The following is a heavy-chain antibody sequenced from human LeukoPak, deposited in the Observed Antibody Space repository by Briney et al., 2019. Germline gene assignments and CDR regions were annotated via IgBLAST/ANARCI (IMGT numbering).Heavy chain of an antibody. CDR1: GFTLSGAT. CDR3: SRHEAMPGDY. J-gene: IGHJ4*02. Sequence: GGSLRLSCVASGFTLSGATMHWVRPAPGKGLEWVGHIRSKANNYATAYAASVKGRFTISRDDSKNTAYLQMNSLKTEDTAVYYCSRHEAMPGDYWGQGTLVTVSS. CDR2: IRSKANNYAT. D-gene: IGHD2-2*01. V-gene: IGHV3-73*01.